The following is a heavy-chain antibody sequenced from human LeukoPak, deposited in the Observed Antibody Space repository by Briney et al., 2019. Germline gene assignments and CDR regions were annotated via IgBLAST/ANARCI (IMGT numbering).Heavy chain of an antibody. J-gene: IGHJ4*02. D-gene: IGHD1-26*01. CDR2: ISSSGSTI. V-gene: IGHV3-48*03. CDR1: GFTFSSYE. CDR3: AKAKRNDGSYISYFDY. Sequence: GGSLRLSCAASGFTFSSYEMNWVRQAPGKGLEWVSYISSSGSTIYYADSVKGRFTISRDNSKNTLYLQMNSLRAEDTAVYYCAKAKRNDGSYISYFDYWGQGTLVTVSS.